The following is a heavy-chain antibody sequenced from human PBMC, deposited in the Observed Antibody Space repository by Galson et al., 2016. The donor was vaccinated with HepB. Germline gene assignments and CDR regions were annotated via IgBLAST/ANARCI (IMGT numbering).Heavy chain of an antibody. Sequence: SLRLSCAASDDFRFSSYNMVWVRQRPGKGLEWVAVVWYDGVKKFYADSVRGRFTISRDNSGNPLSLQMTSLRAEDSGVYYCARDSFTIFGVTPNWFDPWGQGTLVTVSS. CDR2: VWYDGVKK. V-gene: IGHV3-33*01. J-gene: IGHJ5*02. CDR1: DDFRFSSYN. CDR3: ARDSFTIFGVTPNWFDP. D-gene: IGHD3-3*01.